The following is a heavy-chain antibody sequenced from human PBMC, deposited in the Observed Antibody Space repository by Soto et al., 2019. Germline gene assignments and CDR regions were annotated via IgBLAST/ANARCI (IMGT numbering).Heavy chain of an antibody. CDR3: ARRASPTSHHRMDD. V-gene: IGHV5-10-1*01. J-gene: IGHJ6*02. Sequence: GASLKISCKGSGYSFTSYWISWVRQMPGKGLEWMGRIDPSDSYTNYSPSFQGHVTISADKSTSTAYLQWSSLKASDTAMYYCARRASPTSHHRMDDWGQGTTVTVSS. CDR1: GYSFTSYW. CDR2: IDPSDSYT.